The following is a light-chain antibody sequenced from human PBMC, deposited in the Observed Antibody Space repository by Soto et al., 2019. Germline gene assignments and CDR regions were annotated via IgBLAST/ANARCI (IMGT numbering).Light chain of an antibody. CDR2: EDS. CDR3: CTYAGSTSFYV. V-gene: IGLV2-14*01. Sequence: QSALTQPASVSGSPGQSITISCTGTTSDVGGYNYVSWYQQLPGKAPKLMIYEDSKRPAGVSNRFSASKSGNAASLTISGLQAEDEADYYCCTYAGSTSFYVFGTGTKLTVL. CDR1: TSDVGGYNY. J-gene: IGLJ1*01.